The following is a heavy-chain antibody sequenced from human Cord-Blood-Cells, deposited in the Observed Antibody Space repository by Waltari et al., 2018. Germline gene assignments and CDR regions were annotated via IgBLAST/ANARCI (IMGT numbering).Heavy chain of an antibody. J-gene: IGHJ3*02. CDR1: GGSISSYY. V-gene: IGHV4-4*07. Sequence: QVQLQESGPGLVKPSETLSLTCTVSGGSISSYYWSWIRQPAGKGLEWIGRIYTSGSTNYNPSLKSRVTMSVDTSKNQYSLKPSAVTAADTAVYYCARVGSIAAAGDAFDIWGQGTMVTVSS. CDR2: IYTSGST. D-gene: IGHD6-13*01. CDR3: ARVGSIAAAGDAFDI.